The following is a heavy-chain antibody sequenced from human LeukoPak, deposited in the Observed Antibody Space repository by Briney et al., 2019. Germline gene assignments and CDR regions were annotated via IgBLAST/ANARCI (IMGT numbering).Heavy chain of an antibody. CDR1: GYTFTSNY. Sequence: GASVKVSCKAFGYTFTSNYMHWVRQAPGQGPEWMGVISPSGGSTTYAQKFQGRVTLTRDTSTNTAYLDLRSLRSDDTAVYYCARVRGYNYRPVDYWGQGTLVTVSS. D-gene: IGHD5-24*01. V-gene: IGHV1-46*01. CDR2: ISPSGGST. J-gene: IGHJ4*02. CDR3: ARVRGYNYRPVDY.